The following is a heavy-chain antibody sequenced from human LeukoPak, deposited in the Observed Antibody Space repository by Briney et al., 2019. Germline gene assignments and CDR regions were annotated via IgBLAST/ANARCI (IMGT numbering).Heavy chain of an antibody. D-gene: IGHD5-18*01. CDR3: AKDGDTAMVFDY. V-gene: IGHV3-30*18. J-gene: IGHJ4*02. Sequence: QSGGSLRLSCAASGFTFSSYGMHWVRQAPGKGLEWVAVISYDGSNKYYADSVKGRFTISRDNSKNTLYLQMNSLRAEDTAVYYCAKDGDTAMVFDYWGQGTLVTVSS. CDR1: GFTFSSYG. CDR2: ISYDGSNK.